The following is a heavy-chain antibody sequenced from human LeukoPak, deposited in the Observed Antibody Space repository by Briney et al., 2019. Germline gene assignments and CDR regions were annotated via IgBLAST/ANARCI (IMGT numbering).Heavy chain of an antibody. Sequence: PGGSLRLSCAASGFTFSSYWMSWVRQAPGKGLEWVANINQDGSERYYVDSVKGRFTISRDNAKKSLYLQMNSLRAEDTAVYYCARADMATITVDYWGQGTLVTVS. D-gene: IGHD5-24*01. J-gene: IGHJ4*02. CDR2: INQDGSER. CDR3: ARADMATITVDY. V-gene: IGHV3-7*02. CDR1: GFTFSSYW.